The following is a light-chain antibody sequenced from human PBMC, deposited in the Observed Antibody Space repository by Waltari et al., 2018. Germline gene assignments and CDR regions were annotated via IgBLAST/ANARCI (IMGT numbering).Light chain of an antibody. CDR1: RSHLGRYA. V-gene: IGLV1-44*01. J-gene: IGLJ3*02. CDR3: SAWDDSLNAWV. CDR2: YNN. Sequence: QSVLTQPPSVSGPPGQRVTLSCPGSRSHLGRYAVNWYQQFPGTAPKLLIYYNNQRPSGVPDRFSGSKSGTSASLAISGLQSADEADYHCSAWDDSLNAWVFGGGTRLTVL.